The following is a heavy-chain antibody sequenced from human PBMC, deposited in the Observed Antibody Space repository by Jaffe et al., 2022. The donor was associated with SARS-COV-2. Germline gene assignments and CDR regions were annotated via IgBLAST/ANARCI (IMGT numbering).Heavy chain of an antibody. Sequence: QVQLVQSGAEVKKPGASVKVSCKASGYTFTSYGISWVRQAPGQGLEWMGWISAYNGNTNYAQKLQGRVTMTTDTSTSTAYMELRSLRSDDTAVYYCARDPYYYDSSGYSLYYYYGMDVWGQGTTVTVSS. V-gene: IGHV1-18*01. CDR1: GYTFTSYG. CDR3: ARDPYYYDSSGYSLYYYYGMDV. J-gene: IGHJ6*02. CDR2: ISAYNGNT. D-gene: IGHD3-22*01.